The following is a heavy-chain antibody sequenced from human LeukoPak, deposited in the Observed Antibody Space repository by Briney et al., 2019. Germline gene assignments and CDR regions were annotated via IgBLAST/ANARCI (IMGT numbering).Heavy chain of an antibody. CDR1: XXXINXNN. D-gene: IGHD3-9*01. Sequence: PSEXXXLTCXXSXXXINXNNXXWXRQPPGKGLEWIGYIYYSGSTNYNPSLKSRVTISVDTSKNQFSLKLSSVTAADTAVYYCARQAILTGYRFVDVWGQGTTVTVSS. CDR3: ARQAILTGYRFVDV. CDR2: IYYSGST. V-gene: IGHV4-59*08. J-gene: IGHJ6*02.